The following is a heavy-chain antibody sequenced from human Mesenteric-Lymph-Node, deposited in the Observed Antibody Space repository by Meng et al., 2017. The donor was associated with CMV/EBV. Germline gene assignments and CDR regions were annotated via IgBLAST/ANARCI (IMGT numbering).Heavy chain of an antibody. Sequence: VQLVESGGGLGKPGGSLRLPCAASSNWIHWVRQAPGTGLVWVSRIDRDGKTTDYAGSVRGRFTISRDSAKSTGYLQMNSLRAEDTAVYYCVRDFVGPNEYWGPGTMVTVSS. CDR1: SNW. CDR3: VRDFVGPNEY. V-gene: IGHV3-74*02. J-gene: IGHJ4*02. D-gene: IGHD1-26*01. CDR2: IDRDGKTT.